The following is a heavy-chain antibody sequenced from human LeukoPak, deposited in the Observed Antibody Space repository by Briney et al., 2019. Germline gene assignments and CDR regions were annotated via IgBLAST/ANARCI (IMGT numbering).Heavy chain of an antibody. J-gene: IGHJ4*02. V-gene: IGHV4-39*01. D-gene: IGHD4-23*01. CDR3: ARRPGEYGGNGFDY. CDR1: GGSISSSSYY. CDR2: IYYSGNT. Sequence: SSETLSLTCTVSGGSISSSSYYWAWIRQPPGKGLEWIGSIYYSGNTHYNPSLKSRVTISVDTSKNQFSLKLSSVPAADTAVYYCARRPGEYGGNGFDYWGQGTLVTVSS.